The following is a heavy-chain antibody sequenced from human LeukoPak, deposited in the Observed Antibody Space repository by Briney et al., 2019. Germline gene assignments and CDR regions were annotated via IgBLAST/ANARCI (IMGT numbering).Heavy chain of an antibody. CDR2: IRSKANSYAT. J-gene: IGHJ5*02. D-gene: IGHD3-10*01. CDR3: SGSYVYNWFDP. CDR1: GFTFSGSA. Sequence: GGSLRLSCAASGFTFSGSAMHRVRQASGKGLEWVGRIRSKANSYATAYAASVKGRFTISRDDSKNTAYLQMNSLKTEDTAVYYCSGSYVYNWFDPWGQGTLVTVSS. V-gene: IGHV3-73*01.